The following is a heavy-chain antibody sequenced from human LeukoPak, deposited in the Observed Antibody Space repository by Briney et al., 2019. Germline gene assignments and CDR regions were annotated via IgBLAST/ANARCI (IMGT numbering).Heavy chain of an antibody. CDR2: MNPNSGNT. V-gene: IGHV1-8*01. Sequence: GSVKVSCKASGYTFTSYDINWVRQATGQGLEWMGWMNPNSGNTGYAQKFQGRVTMTRNTSISTAYMELSSLRSEDTAVYYCARGSWAAADPNYYYYYMDVWGKGTTVTISS. CDR1: GYTFTSYD. J-gene: IGHJ6*03. D-gene: IGHD6-13*01. CDR3: ARGSWAAADPNYYYYYMDV.